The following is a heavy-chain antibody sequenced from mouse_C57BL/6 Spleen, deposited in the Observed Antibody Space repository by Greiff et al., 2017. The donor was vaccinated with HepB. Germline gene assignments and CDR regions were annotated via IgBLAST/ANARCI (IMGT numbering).Heavy chain of an antibody. V-gene: IGHV1-61*01. CDR2: IYPSDSET. CDR3: ARRYYCSSYGFAY. Sequence: QVQLQQPGAELVRPGSSVKLSCKASGYTFTSYWMDWVKQRPGQGLEWIGNIYPSDSETHYNQKFKDKATLTVDKSSSTAYMQLSSLTSEDSAVYYCARRYYCSSYGFAYWGQGTLVTVSA. D-gene: IGHD1-1*01. CDR1: GYTFTSYW. J-gene: IGHJ3*01.